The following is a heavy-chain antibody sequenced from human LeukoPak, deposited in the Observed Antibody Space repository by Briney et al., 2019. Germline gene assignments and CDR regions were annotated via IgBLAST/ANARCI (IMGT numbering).Heavy chain of an antibody. J-gene: IGHJ2*01. Sequence: SQTLSLTCTVSGGSISSGGYYWSWIRRHPGKGLEWIGYIYYSGSTYYNPSLKSRVTISVDTSKNQFSLKLSSVTAADTAVYYCARVHGDSYWYFDLWGRGTLVTVSS. CDR2: IYYSGST. CDR3: ARVHGDSYWYFDL. CDR1: GGSISSGGYY. D-gene: IGHD4-17*01. V-gene: IGHV4-31*03.